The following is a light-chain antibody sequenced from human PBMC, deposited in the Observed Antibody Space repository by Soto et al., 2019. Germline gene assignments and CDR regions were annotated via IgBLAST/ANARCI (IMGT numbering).Light chain of an antibody. J-gene: IGKJ1*01. Sequence: EIVMTQSPATLSVSPGERATLSCRASQSVGSNLAWSQQKPGQAPRLLIYGASNRATGIQDRFSGSGSGTDFTLTISRLEPEDFAVDDCQRYGSSGTFGQGTKVDIK. V-gene: IGKV3-20*01. CDR3: QRYGSSGT. CDR2: GAS. CDR1: QSVGSN.